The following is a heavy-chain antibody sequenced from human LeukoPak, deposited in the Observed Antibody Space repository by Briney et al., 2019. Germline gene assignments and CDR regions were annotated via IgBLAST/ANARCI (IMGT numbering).Heavy chain of an antibody. J-gene: IGHJ4*02. CDR1: GYTFTGYY. CDR3: AREEVGATRDDLDY. CDR2: INPSSGGT. D-gene: IGHD1-26*01. V-gene: IGHV1-2*02. Sequence: ASVKVSCKASGYTFTGYYMHWVRQAPGQGLEWMGWINPSSGGTSYAQRFQGRVTMTRDTSITTAYMELSSLRSDDTAVYYCAREEVGATRDDLDYWGQGTLVTVSS.